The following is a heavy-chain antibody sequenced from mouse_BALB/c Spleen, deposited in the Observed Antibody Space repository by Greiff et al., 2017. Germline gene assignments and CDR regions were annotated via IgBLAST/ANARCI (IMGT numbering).Heavy chain of an antibody. J-gene: IGHJ2*01. CDR2: ISSGGSYT. Sequence: EVKLLESGGDLVKPGGSLKLSCAASGFTFSSYGMSWVRQTPDKRLEWVATISSGGSYTYYPDSVKGRFTISRDNAKNTLYLQMSSLKSEDTAMYYCAREGKRYFDYWGQGTTLTVSS. V-gene: IGHV5-6*02. CDR3: AREGKRYFDY. D-gene: IGHD2-1*01. CDR1: GFTFSSYG.